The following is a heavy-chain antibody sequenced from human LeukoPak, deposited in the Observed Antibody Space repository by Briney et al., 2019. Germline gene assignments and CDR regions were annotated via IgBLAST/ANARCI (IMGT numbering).Heavy chain of an antibody. Sequence: ASVKVSCKASGYTFTSYGISWVRQAPGQGLEWMGWISAYNGNTNYAQKFQGRVTMTRDTSISTAYMELSRLRSDDTAVYYCAGGYSYGFADYWDQGTLVTVSS. CDR3: AGGYSYGFADY. CDR2: ISAYNGNT. J-gene: IGHJ4*02. V-gene: IGHV1-18*01. D-gene: IGHD5-18*01. CDR1: GYTFTSYG.